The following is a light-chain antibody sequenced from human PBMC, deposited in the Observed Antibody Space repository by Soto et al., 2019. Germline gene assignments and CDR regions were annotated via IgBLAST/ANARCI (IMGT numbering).Light chain of an antibody. V-gene: IGKV3-20*01. CDR3: QHYGGSFI. Sequence: EIVLTQSPGTLSLSPGEGATVSCRVSQSINSKSLVWYQRKFGQAPRLLIYNTSSRATGIPDRFSGSGSGTDFTLSLSRLEHEDFAVYYCQHYGGSFIFGPGTKVDFK. J-gene: IGKJ3*01. CDR1: QSINSKS. CDR2: NTS.